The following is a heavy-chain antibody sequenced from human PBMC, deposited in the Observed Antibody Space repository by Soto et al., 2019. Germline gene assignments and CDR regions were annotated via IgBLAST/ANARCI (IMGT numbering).Heavy chain of an antibody. CDR3: ARQKTMAATFFDS. Sequence: PSETLSLTCTVSGGSINYYFWSWIRQPPGKELEWIAYISYSGLTHYSPSLESRATISVDTSKNQFSLKLTSMTATDTAVYYCARQKTMAATFFDSWGPGALVTVSS. CDR1: GGSINYYF. J-gene: IGHJ4*02. CDR2: ISYSGLT. D-gene: IGHD1-26*01. V-gene: IGHV4-59*08.